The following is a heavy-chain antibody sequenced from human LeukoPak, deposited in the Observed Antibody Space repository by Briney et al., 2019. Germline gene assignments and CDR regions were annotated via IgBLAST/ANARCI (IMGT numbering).Heavy chain of an antibody. CDR3: AKDLVAGIFDY. CDR2: ISYDGSNK. J-gene: IGHJ4*02. V-gene: IGHV3-30*18. CDR1: GFTFSSYG. Sequence: PGRSLRLSCAASGFTFSSYGMHWVRQAPGKGLEWVAVISYDGSNKYYADSVKGRFTISRDNSKNTLYLQMNSLRAEDTAVYYCAKDLVAGIFDYWGQGTLVTVSS. D-gene: IGHD6-19*01.